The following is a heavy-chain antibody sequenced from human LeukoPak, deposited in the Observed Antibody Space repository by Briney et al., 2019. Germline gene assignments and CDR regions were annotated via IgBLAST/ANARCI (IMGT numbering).Heavy chain of an antibody. CDR2: IYYSGST. CDR3: ASSYSSSSGFDY. CDR1: GGSISSGDYY. D-gene: IGHD6-6*01. J-gene: IGHJ4*02. Sequence: SETLSLTCTVSGGSISSGDYYWSWIRQPPGKGLEWIGYIYYSGSTYYNPSLKSRVTISVDTSKNQFSLKLSSVTAADTAVYYCASSYSSSSGFDYWGQGTLVTVSS. V-gene: IGHV4-30-4*01.